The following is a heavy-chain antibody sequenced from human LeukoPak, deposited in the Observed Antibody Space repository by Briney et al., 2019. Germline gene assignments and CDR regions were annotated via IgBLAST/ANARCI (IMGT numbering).Heavy chain of an antibody. CDR1: GFTFSSYE. V-gene: IGHV3-48*03. D-gene: IGHD3-10*01. CDR2: ISSSGSTI. J-gene: IGHJ4*02. CDR3: ARVLGTWFGELFLPYFDY. Sequence: GGSLRLSCAASGFTFSSYEMNWVRPPAGKGLEWVSYISSSGSTIYYADSVKGRFTIARDNAKNSLYLQMDSLRAEDTAVYYCARVLGTWFGELFLPYFDYWGQGTLVTVSS.